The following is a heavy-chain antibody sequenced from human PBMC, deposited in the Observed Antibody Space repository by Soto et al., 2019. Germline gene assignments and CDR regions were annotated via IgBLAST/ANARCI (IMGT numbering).Heavy chain of an antibody. V-gene: IGHV4-59*01. CDR1: GGSISSFY. Sequence: QVQLQESGPGPVKPSETLSLTCIVSGGSISSFYWSWIRQPPGKGLEWVGGIYYNGSATYNPSLKSRVTMSVDMSKNHLFLTLNSVTAADTAVYYCARSFYPWGQGTLVTVSS. J-gene: IGHJ5*02. CDR2: IYYNGSA. CDR3: ARSFYP.